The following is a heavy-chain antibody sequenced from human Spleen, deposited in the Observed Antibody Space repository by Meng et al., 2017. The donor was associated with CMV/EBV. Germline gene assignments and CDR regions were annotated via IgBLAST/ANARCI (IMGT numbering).Heavy chain of an antibody. D-gene: IGHD3-22*01. CDR2: IRYDGTHQ. CDR3: AKDLDYYDSSAYFLELPTPDLDY. CDR1: GFTFNSYG. Sequence: GGSLRLSCAASGFTFNSYGIHWVRQAPGKGLEWVAFIRYDGTHQYYAGSVKGRFTISRDNSKNTLYLQMSSLRPEDTAVYYCAKDLDYYDSSAYFLELPTPDLDYWGQGTLVTVSS. V-gene: IGHV3-30*02. J-gene: IGHJ4*02.